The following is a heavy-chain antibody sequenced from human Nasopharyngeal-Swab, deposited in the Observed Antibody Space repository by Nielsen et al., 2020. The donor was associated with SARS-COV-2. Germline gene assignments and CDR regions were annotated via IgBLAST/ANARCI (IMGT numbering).Heavy chain of an antibody. J-gene: IGHJ4*02. Sequence: LKISCAASGFTFSSYGMRWVRQAPDKGLEWVAVIWYDGSNKYYADSVKGRFTISRDNSKNTLYLQMNSLRAEDTAVYYCAREKLSDYFDYWGQGTLVTVSS. V-gene: IGHV3-33*01. CDR2: IWYDGSNK. CDR1: GFTFSSYG. CDR3: AREKLSDYFDY. D-gene: IGHD2-15*01.